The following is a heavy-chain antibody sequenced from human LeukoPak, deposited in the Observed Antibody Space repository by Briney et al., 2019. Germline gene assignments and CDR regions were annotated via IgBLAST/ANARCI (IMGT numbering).Heavy chain of an antibody. CDR2: IYTSGST. D-gene: IGHD6-19*01. CDR3: ARGIAVAGVFDY. J-gene: IGHJ4*02. V-gene: IGHV4-4*07. Sequence: PSETLSLTCTVSGGSISSYYWSWIRQPAGKGLEWIGRIYTSGSTNYNPSLKSRVTISVDKSKNQFSLKLSSVTAADTAVYYCARGIAVAGVFDYWGKGTLVTVSS. CDR1: GGSISSYY.